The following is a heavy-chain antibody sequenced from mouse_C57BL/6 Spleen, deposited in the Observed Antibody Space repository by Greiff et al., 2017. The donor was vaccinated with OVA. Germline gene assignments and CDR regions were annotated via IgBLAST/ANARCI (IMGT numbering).Heavy chain of an antibody. J-gene: IGHJ4*01. Sequence: VKLQQPGAELVKPGASVKLSCKASGYTFTSYWMHWVKQRPGQGLEWIGMIHPNSGSTNYNEKFKSKATLTVDKSSSTAYMQLSSLTSEDSAVYYCARLSIYNAMDYWGQGTSVTVSS. CDR3: ARLSIYNAMDY. CDR1: GYTFTSYW. D-gene: IGHD2-10*02. CDR2: IHPNSGST. V-gene: IGHV1-64*01.